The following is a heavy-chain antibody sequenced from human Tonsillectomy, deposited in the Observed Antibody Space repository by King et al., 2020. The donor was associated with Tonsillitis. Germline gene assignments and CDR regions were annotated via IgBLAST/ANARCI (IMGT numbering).Heavy chain of an antibody. D-gene: IGHD1-1*01. Sequence: VQLQESGPGLVKPSETLSLTCTASGASISAYYWSWIRQPPGKGLEWIGYIYDSGNTDYNPSLKGRVTISLDTSKNQFSLKLNSLTAAATAVYYCARDNSAGPIHWKAFDLWGQGTMVPVSS. CDR3: ARDNSAGPIHWKAFDL. CDR1: GASISAYY. J-gene: IGHJ3*01. CDR2: IYDSGNT. V-gene: IGHV4-59*01.